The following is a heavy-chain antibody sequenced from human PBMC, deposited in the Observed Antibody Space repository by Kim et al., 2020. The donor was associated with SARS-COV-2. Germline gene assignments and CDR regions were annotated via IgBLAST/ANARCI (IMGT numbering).Heavy chain of an antibody. CDR3: ARALSSSSWDFDY. D-gene: IGHD6-6*01. CDR2: IGTAGDT. CDR1: GFTFSSYD. Sequence: GGSLRLSCAASGFTFSSYDMHWVRQATGKGLEWVSAIGTAGDTYYPGSVKGRFTISRENAKNSLYLQMNSLRAGDTAVYYCARALSSSSWDFDYWGQGTLVTVSS. J-gene: IGHJ4*02. V-gene: IGHV3-13*04.